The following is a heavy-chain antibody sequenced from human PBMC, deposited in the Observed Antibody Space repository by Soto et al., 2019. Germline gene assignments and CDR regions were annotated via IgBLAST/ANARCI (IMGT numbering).Heavy chain of an antibody. D-gene: IGHD2-8*01. V-gene: IGHV1-2*04. CDR1: GYRFTDYH. CDR2: INPKSGGT. CDR3: ARGDSTDCSNGVCSFFYNHDMDV. J-gene: IGHJ6*02. Sequence: GASVKVSCKASGYRFTDYHIHWVRQAPGQGLEWLGRINPKSGGTSTAQKFQGWVTMTTDTSISTASMELTRLTSDDTAIHYCARGDSTDCSNGVCSFFYNHDMDVWGQGTTVTVSS.